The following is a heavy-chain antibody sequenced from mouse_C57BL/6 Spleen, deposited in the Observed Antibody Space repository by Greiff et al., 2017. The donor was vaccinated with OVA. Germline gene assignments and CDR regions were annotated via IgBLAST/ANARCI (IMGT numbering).Heavy chain of an antibody. V-gene: IGHV1-72*01. CDR2: IDPNSGGT. CDR1: GYTFTSYW. J-gene: IGHJ2*01. D-gene: IGHD1-1*01. Sequence: QVQLQQPGAELVKPGASVKLSCKASGYTFTSYWMHWVKQRPGRGLEWIGRIDPNSGGTKYNEKFKSKATLTVDKPSSTAYMQLCSLTSEDSAVYYCARGGVGYGSKGYFDYWGQGTTLTVSS. CDR3: ARGGVGYGSKGYFDY.